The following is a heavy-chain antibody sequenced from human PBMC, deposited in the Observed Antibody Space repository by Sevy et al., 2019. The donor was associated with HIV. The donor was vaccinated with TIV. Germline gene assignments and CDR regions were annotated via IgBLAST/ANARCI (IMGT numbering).Heavy chain of an antibody. D-gene: IGHD3-22*01. V-gene: IGHV3-23*01. CDR3: AKDVVVFIGDAFDI. CDR2: ISGADSST. Sequence: GGSLRLSCAASGFTFSSYAMNWVRQAPGKGLQWVSAISGADSSTHYADSVKGRFTISRDNSKNTLYLQMNSLRAEDTAIYYCAKDVVVFIGDAFDIWGQGTMVTVSS. CDR1: GFTFSSYA. J-gene: IGHJ3*02.